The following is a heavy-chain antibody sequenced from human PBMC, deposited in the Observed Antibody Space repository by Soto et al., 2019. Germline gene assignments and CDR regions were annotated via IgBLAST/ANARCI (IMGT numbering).Heavy chain of an antibody. CDR3: AKSRQGYGNYDFDY. CDR1: GFTFRTYD. J-gene: IGHJ4*02. Sequence: GGSLRLSCAASGFTFRTYDMTWVRQAPGQGLEWVSSISGGGTTTYYADSVKGRFTISRDNSNSTLYLQMNSLRAEDTAVYYCAKSRQGYGNYDFDYWGQGALVTVSS. CDR2: ISGGGTTT. D-gene: IGHD1-7*01. V-gene: IGHV3-23*01.